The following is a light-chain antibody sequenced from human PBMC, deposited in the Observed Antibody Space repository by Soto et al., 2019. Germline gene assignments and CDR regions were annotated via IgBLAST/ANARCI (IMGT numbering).Light chain of an antibody. J-gene: IGLJ2*01. CDR2: TNN. CDR3: AAWDDSLNGVV. CDR1: ISNIGGNT. Sequence: QSVLTQPPSASGTPGQRVTISCSGSISNIGGNTVNWYQQLPGTAPKLLMYTNNQRPSGVPDRFSGSKSGTSASLAISGLQSEDEADYYCAAWDDSLNGVVFGGGTK. V-gene: IGLV1-44*01.